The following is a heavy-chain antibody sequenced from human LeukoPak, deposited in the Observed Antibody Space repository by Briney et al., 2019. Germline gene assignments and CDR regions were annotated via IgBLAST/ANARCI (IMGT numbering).Heavy chain of an antibody. CDR1: GFTFSSYG. V-gene: IGHV3-30*02. J-gene: IGHJ4*02. D-gene: IGHD6-13*01. CDR3: AKDQRKEGSSWYYFDY. Sequence: QTGGSLRLSCAASGFTFSSYGMHWVRQAPGKGLEWVAFIRYDGSNKYYADSVKGRFTISRDNSKNTLYLQMNSLRAEDTAVYYCAKDQRKEGSSWYYFDYWGQGTLVTVSS. CDR2: IRYDGSNK.